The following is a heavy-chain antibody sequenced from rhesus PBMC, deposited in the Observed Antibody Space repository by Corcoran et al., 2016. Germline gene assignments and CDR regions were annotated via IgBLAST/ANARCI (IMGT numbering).Heavy chain of an antibody. V-gene: IGHV4S10*01. CDR1: GGSISDSYR. D-gene: IGHD1-26*01. Sequence: QVQLQESGPGVVKPSETLSLTCAVSGGSISDSYRWRWIRQPPGKGLEWIGYIYGSSTSTNYNPSLKSRVTISKDTSKNQFSLKLSSVTAADTAVYYCASATGTRYYYGLDSWGQGVVVTVSS. CDR2: IYGSSTST. CDR3: ASATGTRYYYGLDS. J-gene: IGHJ6*01.